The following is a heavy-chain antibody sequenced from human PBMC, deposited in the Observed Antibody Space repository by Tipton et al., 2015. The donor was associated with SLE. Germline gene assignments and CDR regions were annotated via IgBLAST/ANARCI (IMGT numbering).Heavy chain of an antibody. V-gene: IGHV3-7*01. J-gene: IGHJ4*02. CDR2: INPHGGEE. Sequence: SLRLSCAASGFTFSNNWMSWVRQAPGKGLEWVANINPHGGEEYYADSVRGRFTIARDNAKSTLFLQMNNLRAEDMAVYYCAADFGSGFYVNWGQGTLVTVSS. CDR1: GFTFSNNW. CDR3: AADFGSGFYVN. D-gene: IGHD3-3*01.